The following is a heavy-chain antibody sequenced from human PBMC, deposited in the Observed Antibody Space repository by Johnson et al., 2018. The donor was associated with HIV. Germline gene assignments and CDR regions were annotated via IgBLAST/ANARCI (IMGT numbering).Heavy chain of an antibody. J-gene: IGHJ3*02. D-gene: IGHD4-17*01. CDR1: GLTFSHYP. Sequence: QVQLVESGGGVVQPGTSLRLSCAASGLTFSHYPMHWVRQAPGKGLEWVAVISYDGSRKYYADSVKGRFTISRVNSKNMLYLQMNSLRVEDTAVYYCAKEGSRGTVTQAPDAFDIWGQGTVVTVSS. V-gene: IGHV3-30*04. CDR3: AKEGSRGTVTQAPDAFDI. CDR2: ISYDGSRK.